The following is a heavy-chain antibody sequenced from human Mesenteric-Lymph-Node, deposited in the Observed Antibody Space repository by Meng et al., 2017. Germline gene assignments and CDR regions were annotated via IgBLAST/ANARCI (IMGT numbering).Heavy chain of an antibody. CDR2: ISWNSGSI. V-gene: IGHV3-9*01. Sequence: GGSLRLSCAASGFTFDDYAMHWVRQAPGKGLEWVSGISWNSGSIGYADSVKGRFTISRDNAKNSLYLQMNSLRAEDTALYYCAKDPRRRGRGYSYGPTIYYYYGMDVWGQGTTVTVSS. CDR3: AKDPRRRGRGYSYGPTIYYYYGMDV. CDR1: GFTFDDYA. D-gene: IGHD5-18*01. J-gene: IGHJ6*02.